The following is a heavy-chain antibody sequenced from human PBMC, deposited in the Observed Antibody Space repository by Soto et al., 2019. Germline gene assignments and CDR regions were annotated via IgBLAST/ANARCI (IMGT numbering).Heavy chain of an antibody. V-gene: IGHV3-11*01. CDR3: ARTFAVIDHDAFDI. CDR1: GFTFSDYY. Sequence: GGSLRLSCAASGFTFSDYYMSWIRQAPGKGLEWVSYISSSGSTIYYADSVKGRFTISRDNAKNSLYLQMNSLRAEDTAVYYCARTFAVIDHDAFDIWGQGTMVTVSS. CDR2: ISSSGSTI. D-gene: IGHD2-21*01. J-gene: IGHJ3*02.